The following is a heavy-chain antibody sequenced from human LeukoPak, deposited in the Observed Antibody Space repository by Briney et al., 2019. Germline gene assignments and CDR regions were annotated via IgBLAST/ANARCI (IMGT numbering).Heavy chain of an antibody. V-gene: IGHV5-51*01. Sequence: GESLKISCKGSGYIFTNNWIGGVRQMPGKGLEWMGIMYPGDSDTRYSPSFEGQVTISADKSISTAYLQWSSLKASDTAMYYCARQTRDGSGSRGYSFDFWGQGTLVTVSS. CDR1: GYIFTNNW. D-gene: IGHD3-10*01. CDR2: MYPGDSDT. J-gene: IGHJ4*02. CDR3: ARQTRDGSGSRGYSFDF.